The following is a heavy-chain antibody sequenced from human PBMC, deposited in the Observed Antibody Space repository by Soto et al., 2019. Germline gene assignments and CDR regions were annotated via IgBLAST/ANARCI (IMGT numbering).Heavy chain of an antibody. CDR3: ARLLHSDSVHNSPVSPDY. D-gene: IGHD4-4*01. J-gene: IGHJ4*02. Sequence: PGESLKISCKTSGYSFRSYWIGWVRQMPGKGLEWMGIIYPDDSNTRYSPSFQGQVTISADKSISTAFLQWSSLKAADSAMYYCARLLHSDSVHNSPVSPDYWGQGTLVTVSS. CDR2: IYPDDSNT. CDR1: GYSFRSYW. V-gene: IGHV5-51*01.